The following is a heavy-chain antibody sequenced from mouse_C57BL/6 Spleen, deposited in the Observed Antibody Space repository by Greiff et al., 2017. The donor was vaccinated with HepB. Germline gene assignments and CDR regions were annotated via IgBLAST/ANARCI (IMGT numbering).Heavy chain of an antibody. V-gene: IGHV1-47*01. Sequence: VHLVESGAELVKPGASVKMSCKASGYTFTTYPIEWMKQNHGKSLEWIGNFHPYNDDTKYNEKFKGKATLTVEKSSSTVYLELSRLTSDDSAVYYCARRGYGSSYGYFDVWGTGTTVTVSS. D-gene: IGHD1-1*01. CDR2: FHPYNDDT. CDR3: ARRGYGSSYGYFDV. CDR1: GYTFTTYP. J-gene: IGHJ1*03.